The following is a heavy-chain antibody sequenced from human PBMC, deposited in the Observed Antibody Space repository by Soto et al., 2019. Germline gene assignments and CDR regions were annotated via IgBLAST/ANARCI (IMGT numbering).Heavy chain of an antibody. CDR2: MNEDGSEK. J-gene: IGHJ4*02. CDR1: GFNFSRSW. D-gene: IGHD3-3*01. CDR3: ARGFYTDY. V-gene: IGHV3-7*01. Sequence: GGSLRLSCEASGFNFSRSWISWLRHAPGKGLEWVANMNEDGSEKYYADSVRGRFTISRDNAKNSVHLQMNSLRVEDAAVYYRARGFYTDYWVQGSLVTVAS.